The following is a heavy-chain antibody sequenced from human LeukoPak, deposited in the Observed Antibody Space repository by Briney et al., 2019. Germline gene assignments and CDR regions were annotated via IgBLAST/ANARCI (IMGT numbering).Heavy chain of an antibody. CDR2: IYPGESDT. CDR3: ARQKAVAGIYFDY. Sequence: GESLKISCKGSGYRFTSYLIGWVRQMPGKGLEWMGLIYPGESDTRYIPPFQRQVTISPDKSICTAYLQWSSLKVSDTAMYYCARQKAVAGIYFDYWGQGTLVTVSS. J-gene: IGHJ4*02. D-gene: IGHD6-19*01. CDR1: GYRFTSYL. V-gene: IGHV5-51*01.